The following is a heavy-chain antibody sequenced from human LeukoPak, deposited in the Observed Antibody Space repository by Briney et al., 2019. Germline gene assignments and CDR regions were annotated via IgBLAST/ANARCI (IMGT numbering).Heavy chain of an antibody. D-gene: IGHD3/OR15-3a*01. J-gene: IGHJ4*02. CDR1: GFTFSTYA. Sequence: GGSLRLSCTASGFTFSTYAMSWVRQAPGKGLEWVSAISGSGGSTYYAGSVKGRFTISRDNSKNTLYLQMNSLRAEDTAVYYCARSLAPVWTGYYRADYWGQGTLATVSS. V-gene: IGHV3-23*01. CDR2: ISGSGGST. CDR3: ARSLAPVWTGYYRADY.